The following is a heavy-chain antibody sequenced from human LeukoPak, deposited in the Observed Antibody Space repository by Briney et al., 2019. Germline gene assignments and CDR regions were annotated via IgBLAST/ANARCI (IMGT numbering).Heavy chain of an antibody. J-gene: IGHJ4*02. CDR3: AREGGRNSYLDF. CDR2: INPSGGST. D-gene: IGHD1-26*01. V-gene: IGHV1-46*01. CDR1: GYTFSTYF. Sequence: ASVKVSCKASGYTFSTYFIHWVRQAPGQGLEWMGVINPSGGSTGYAQEFQGRVTMTRDTPTSTVYMELSSLISEDTAVYYCAREGGRNSYLDFWGQGTLVIVSS.